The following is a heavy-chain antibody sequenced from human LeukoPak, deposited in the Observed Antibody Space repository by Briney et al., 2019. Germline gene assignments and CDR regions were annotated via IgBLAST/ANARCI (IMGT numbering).Heavy chain of an antibody. D-gene: IGHD6-6*01. CDR3: ARVRSSSLGDPYNWFDP. J-gene: IGHJ5*02. V-gene: IGHV4-39*07. CDR1: GGSISSSSYY. CDR2: IYYSGST. Sequence: PSETLSLTCTVSGGSISSSSYYWGWIRQPPGKGLEWIGSIYYSGSTYYNPSLKSRVTISVDTSKNQFSLKLSSVTAADTAVYYCARVRSSSLGDPYNWFDPWGQGTLVTVSS.